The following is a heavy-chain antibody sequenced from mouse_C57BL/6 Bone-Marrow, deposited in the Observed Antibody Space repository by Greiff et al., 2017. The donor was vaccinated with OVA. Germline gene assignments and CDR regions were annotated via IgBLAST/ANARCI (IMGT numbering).Heavy chain of an antibody. CDR2: ISAGGSYT. J-gene: IGHJ3*01. V-gene: IGHV5-4*01. CDR1: GFTFSSYA. Sequence: KLVESGGGLVKPGGSLKLSCAASGFTFSSYAMSWVRQTPEKRLEWVATISAGGSYTYYPDTVKGRFTISRDTAKNKLYMRMSHLKSEDTARYYCAREVLFAYWGQGTLVTVSA. CDR3: AREVLFAY.